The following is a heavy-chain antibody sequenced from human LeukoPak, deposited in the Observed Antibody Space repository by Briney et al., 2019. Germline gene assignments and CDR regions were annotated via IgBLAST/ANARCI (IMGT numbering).Heavy chain of an antibody. V-gene: IGHV3-23*01. CDR1: GFTFSSYA. J-gene: IGHJ4*02. CDR3: AKDNRRAHYFDY. Sequence: RGSLRLSCAASGFTFSSYAMSWVRQAPGKGLEWVSAISGSGGSTYYADSVKGRFTISRDNSKNTLYLQMNSLRAEDAAVYYCAKDNRRAHYFDYWGQGTLVTVSS. CDR2: ISGSGGST.